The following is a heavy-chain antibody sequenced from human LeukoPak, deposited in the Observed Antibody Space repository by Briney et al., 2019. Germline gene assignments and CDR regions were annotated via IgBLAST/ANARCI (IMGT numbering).Heavy chain of an antibody. CDR3: AKARVTGGGYYSDH. CDR1: GYSFISFW. V-gene: IGHV5-51*01. CDR2: IYPGDSDT. D-gene: IGHD2-21*02. Sequence: GESLKISCKGSGYSFISFWIGWVRQMPGKGLEWMAIIYPGDSDTRYSPSFQGQVTISADKSITTAYLQWSSLKASDTAIYYCAKARVTGGGYYSDHWGQGTLVTVSS. J-gene: IGHJ4*02.